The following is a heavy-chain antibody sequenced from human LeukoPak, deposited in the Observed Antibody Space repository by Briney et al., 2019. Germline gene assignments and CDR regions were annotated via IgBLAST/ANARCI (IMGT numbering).Heavy chain of an antibody. CDR1: GGSISSHY. V-gene: IGHV4-59*11. Sequence: SETLSLTCTVSGGSISSHYWSWIRQPPGKGLGWIGYIYYSGSTNYNPSLKSRVTISVDTSKNQFSLKLSSVTAADTAVYYCARLAAAGDYYYYMDVWGKGTTVTVSS. CDR2: IYYSGST. J-gene: IGHJ6*03. D-gene: IGHD6-13*01. CDR3: ARLAAAGDYYYYMDV.